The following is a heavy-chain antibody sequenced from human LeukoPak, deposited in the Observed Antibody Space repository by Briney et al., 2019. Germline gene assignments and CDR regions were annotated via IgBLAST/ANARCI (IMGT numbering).Heavy chain of an antibody. CDR2: IYYSGST. CDR1: GGSFSSGSYY. CDR3: ARGQWSLYYFDY. Sequence: SETLSLTCTVSGGSFSSGSYYWSWIRQPPGKGLEWIGYIYYSGSTNYNPSLKSRVTISVDTSKNQFSLKLSSVTAADTAVYYCARGQWSLYYFDYWGQGTLVTVSS. J-gene: IGHJ4*02. V-gene: IGHV4-61*01. D-gene: IGHD6-19*01.